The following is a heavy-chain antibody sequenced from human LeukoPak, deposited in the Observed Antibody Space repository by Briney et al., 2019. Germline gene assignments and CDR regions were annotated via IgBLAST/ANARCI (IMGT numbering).Heavy chain of an antibody. CDR1: GGSISSGDYY. CDR3: ARGREQLGDIDY. D-gene: IGHD6-6*01. V-gene: IGHV4-30-4*08. Sequence: TPSETLSLTCTVSGGSISSGDYYWSWIRQPPGKGLEWIGYIHYSGSTYYSPSLKSRVTISVDTSKNQFSLKLSSVTAADTAVYYCARGREQLGDIDYWGQGTLVTVSS. J-gene: IGHJ4*02. CDR2: IHYSGST.